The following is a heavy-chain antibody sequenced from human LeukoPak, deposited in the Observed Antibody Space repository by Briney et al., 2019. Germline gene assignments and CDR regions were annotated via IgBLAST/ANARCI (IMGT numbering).Heavy chain of an antibody. CDR3: ARGASSEMVRGVKYGMDV. CDR2: IIPIFGTA. J-gene: IGHJ6*02. V-gene: IGHV1-69*01. CDR1: GGTFSSYA. D-gene: IGHD3-10*01. Sequence: ASVKVSCKASGGTFSSYAISWVRQAPGQGLEWMGGIIPIFGTANYAQKFQGRVTITADESTSTAYMELSSLRSEDTAVYYCARGASSEMVRGVKYGMDVWGQGTTVTVSS.